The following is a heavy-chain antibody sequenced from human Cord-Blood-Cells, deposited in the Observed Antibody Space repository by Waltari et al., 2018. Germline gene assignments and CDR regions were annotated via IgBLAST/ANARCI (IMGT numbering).Heavy chain of an antibody. Sequence: QVQLVQSGAEVKKPGASVKVSCKASGYTFTGYYMHWVRQAPGQGLEWMGWINPNSGGTNYAQQFQGRVTMTRDTSISTAYMELSRLRSDDTAVYYCARPTGTTTQDFDYWGQGTLVTVSS. CDR3: ARPTGTTTQDFDY. CDR1: GYTFTGYY. V-gene: IGHV1-2*02. D-gene: IGHD1-1*01. CDR2: INPNSGGT. J-gene: IGHJ4*02.